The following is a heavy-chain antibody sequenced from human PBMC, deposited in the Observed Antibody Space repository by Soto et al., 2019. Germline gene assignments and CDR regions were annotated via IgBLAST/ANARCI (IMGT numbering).Heavy chain of an antibody. Sequence: ASVKVSCKASGGTFSSYAISWVRQAPGQGPEWMGGIIPIFGTANYAQKFQGRVTITADESTSTAYMELSSLRSEDTAVYYCAREAGIAAFEESQRGYYGMDVWGQGTTVTVSS. J-gene: IGHJ6*02. CDR1: GGTFSSYA. CDR2: IIPIFGTA. D-gene: IGHD6-13*01. CDR3: AREAGIAAFEESQRGYYGMDV. V-gene: IGHV1-69*13.